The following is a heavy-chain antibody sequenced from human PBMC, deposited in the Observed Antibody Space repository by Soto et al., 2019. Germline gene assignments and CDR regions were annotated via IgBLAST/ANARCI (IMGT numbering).Heavy chain of an antibody. CDR2: MNPNRTNT. Sequence: QVQLMQSGAEVKKPGASVKVSCKASGYTFTTYDINWVRQAPGQGLERMGWMNPNRTNTGYAENFQGRVTMTRDTSISTAYMELSSLRYDDTAVYYCVRGGFLSHDHVIIAPATLGFDPWGQGTLVTVSS. J-gene: IGHJ5*02. V-gene: IGHV1-8*01. CDR3: VRGGFLSHDHVIIAPATLGFDP. D-gene: IGHD2-2*01. CDR1: GYTFTTYD.